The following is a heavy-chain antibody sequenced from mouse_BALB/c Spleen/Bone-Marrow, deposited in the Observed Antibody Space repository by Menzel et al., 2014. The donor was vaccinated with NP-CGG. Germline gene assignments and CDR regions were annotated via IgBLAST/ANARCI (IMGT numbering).Heavy chain of an antibody. CDR2: IWTGGGT. J-gene: IGHJ4*01. CDR3: VRDPGFPYAMDY. Sequence: QVQLKESGPGLVAPSQSLSITCTASGFSLTSYDISWIRQPPGKGLEWLGVIWTGGGTNYNSAFMSRLSISKDNSKSQVFLKMNSLQTDDTAIYYCVRDPGFPYAMDYWGQGTSVTVSS. CDR1: GFSLTSYD. V-gene: IGHV2-9-2*01.